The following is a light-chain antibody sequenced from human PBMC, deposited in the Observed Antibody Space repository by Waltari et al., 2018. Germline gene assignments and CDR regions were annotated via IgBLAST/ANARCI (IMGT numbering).Light chain of an antibody. CDR2: RAS. Sequence: EIVLTQSPGTASLSPGERVTLSCRASQTVGSSSLAWYQQKPGQAPRLVIYRASRRATGIRDRFSGSGSGTDFSLTISRLEPEDFAVYYCQQHGTLPATFGQGTKVEIK. CDR3: QQHGTLPAT. V-gene: IGKV3-20*01. CDR1: QTVGSSS. J-gene: IGKJ1*01.